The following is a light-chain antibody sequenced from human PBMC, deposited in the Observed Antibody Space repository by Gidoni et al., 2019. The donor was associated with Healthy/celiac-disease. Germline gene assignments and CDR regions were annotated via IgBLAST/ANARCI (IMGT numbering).Light chain of an antibody. CDR2: GAS. V-gene: IGKV3-15*01. CDR3: QQYNNWPPVT. Sequence: EIVMTQSPATLSVSPGERATLSCMASQSVNSNLAWYQQKPGQAPRLLIYGASTRATGIPARFSGSGAGTEFTLTISSLQSEDFAVYYCQQYNNWPPVTFGQGTRLEIK. J-gene: IGKJ5*01. CDR1: QSVNSN.